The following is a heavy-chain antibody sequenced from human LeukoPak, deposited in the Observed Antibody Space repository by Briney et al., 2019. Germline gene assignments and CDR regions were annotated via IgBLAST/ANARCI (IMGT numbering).Heavy chain of an antibody. V-gene: IGHV1-18*01. CDR2: ISSHNGNT. D-gene: IGHD1-1*01. Sequence: ASVKVSCKSSGYTSRTYGISWMRQAPGQGLEWMGWISSHNGNTNYAQKFHGRLTMTTDTSTSIAYMELRSLRSDDTGVYYCARDVPGSIGTTARFDPWGQGTLVTVSS. CDR3: ARDVPGSIGTTARFDP. J-gene: IGHJ5*02. CDR1: GYTSRTYG.